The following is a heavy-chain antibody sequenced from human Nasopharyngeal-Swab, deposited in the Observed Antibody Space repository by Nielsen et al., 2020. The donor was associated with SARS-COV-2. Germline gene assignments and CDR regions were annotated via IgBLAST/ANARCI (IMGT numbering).Heavy chain of an antibody. CDR1: GGSFSSYY. V-gene: IGHV4-34*01. D-gene: IGHD2-2*01. Sequence: SETLSLTCAVYGGSFSSYYWGWIRQPPGKGLEWIAETNQSGSANYNPSLRSRVTISVDTSKNQFSLRLTSVTAADTAIYYCARGLSGIVPSPILGLGPYYSYYYMDVWGKGTTVTVSS. J-gene: IGHJ6*03. CDR2: TNQSGSA. CDR3: ARGLSGIVPSPILGLGPYYSYYYMDV.